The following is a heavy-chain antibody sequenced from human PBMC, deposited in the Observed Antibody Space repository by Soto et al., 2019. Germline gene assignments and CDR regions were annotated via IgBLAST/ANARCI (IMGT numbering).Heavy chain of an antibody. D-gene: IGHD2-2*01. Sequence: PSETLSLTCTVSGGSLSSGGYYWSWIRQHPGKGLEWIGYIYYSGSTYYNPSLKSRVTISVDTSKNQFSLKLSSVTAADTAVYYCARERFDCSSTSCYGDAFDIWGQGTMVTVSS. CDR3: ARERFDCSSTSCYGDAFDI. V-gene: IGHV4-31*03. CDR2: IYYSGST. CDR1: GGSLSSGGYY. J-gene: IGHJ3*02.